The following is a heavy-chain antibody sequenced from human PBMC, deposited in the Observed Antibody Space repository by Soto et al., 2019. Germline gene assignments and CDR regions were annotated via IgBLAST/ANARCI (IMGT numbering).Heavy chain of an antibody. CDR2: ISAYNGNT. Sequence: ASVKVSCKASGYTFTSYGISWVRQAPGQGLDWMGWISAYNGNTKYAQDLQGRVTVTTDTSTSTAYMELRSLISDDTAVYYCARASDGYRSGWYVGYFDFWGQGTLVTVSS. V-gene: IGHV1-18*04. J-gene: IGHJ4*02. CDR3: ARASDGYRSGWYVGYFDF. D-gene: IGHD6-19*01. CDR1: GYTFTSYG.